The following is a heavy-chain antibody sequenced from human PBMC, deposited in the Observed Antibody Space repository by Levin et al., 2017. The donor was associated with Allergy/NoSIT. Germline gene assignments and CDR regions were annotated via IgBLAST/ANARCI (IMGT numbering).Heavy chain of an antibody. Sequence: SVKVSCKASGGTFSSYAISWVRQAPGQGLEWMGGIIPIFGTANYAQKFQGRVTITADKSTSTAYMELSSLRSEDTAVYYCARVIRCSSTSCYTYRYYYYGMDVWGQGTTVTVSS. V-gene: IGHV1-69*06. CDR1: GGTFSSYA. CDR3: ARVIRCSSTSCYTYRYYYYGMDV. J-gene: IGHJ6*02. D-gene: IGHD2-2*02. CDR2: IIPIFGTA.